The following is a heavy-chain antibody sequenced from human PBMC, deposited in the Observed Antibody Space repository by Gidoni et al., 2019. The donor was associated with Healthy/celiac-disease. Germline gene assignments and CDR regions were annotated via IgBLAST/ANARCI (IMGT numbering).Heavy chain of an antibody. D-gene: IGHD6-19*01. V-gene: IGHV4-59*01. J-gene: IGHJ3*02. CDR2: IYYSGST. CDR1: GGSISSYY. Sequence: QVQLQESGPGLVKTSETLSLTCTVSGGSISSYYWSWIRQPPGKGLEWIWYIYYSGSTNYNPSLKSRVTISVDTSKNQFSLKLSSVTAADTAVYYCARVESDSSGWYDLADAFDIWGQGTMVTVSS. CDR3: ARVESDSSGWYDLADAFDI.